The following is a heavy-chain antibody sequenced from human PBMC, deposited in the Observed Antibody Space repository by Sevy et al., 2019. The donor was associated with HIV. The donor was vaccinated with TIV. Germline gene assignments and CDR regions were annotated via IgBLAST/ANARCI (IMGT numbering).Heavy chain of an antibody. CDR2: LSFGCGKI. J-gene: IGHJ4*02. V-gene: IGHV3-23*01. Sequence: GGSLRLSCAASGLAFYDYSMSWIRQAPGKGLEWVAALSFGCGKINYADSVKGRFTISRDNSKNSFYLQMDNLRVEDTALYYCAREGCTRPHDYWGQRTRVTVSS. CDR3: AREGCTRPHDY. D-gene: IGHD2-8*01. CDR1: GLAFYDYS.